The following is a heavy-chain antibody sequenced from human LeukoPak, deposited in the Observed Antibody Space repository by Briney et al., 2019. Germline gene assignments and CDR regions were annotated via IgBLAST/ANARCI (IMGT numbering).Heavy chain of an antibody. V-gene: IGHV4-59*12. CDR1: GGSISSYY. Sequence: PSETLSLTCTVSGGSISSYYWSWIRQPPGKGLEWIGYIYYSGSTNYNPSLKSRVTISVDTSKNQFSLKLSSVTAADTAVYYCARDRIAAADYYGMDVWGQGTAVTVSS. CDR2: IYYSGST. J-gene: IGHJ6*02. D-gene: IGHD6-13*01. CDR3: ARDRIAAADYYGMDV.